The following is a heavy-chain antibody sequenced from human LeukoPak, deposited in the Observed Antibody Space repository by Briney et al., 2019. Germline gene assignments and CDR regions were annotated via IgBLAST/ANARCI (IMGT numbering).Heavy chain of an antibody. CDR2: MNGEGTTI. V-gene: IGHV3-74*01. Sequence: GGSLRLSCATSGLTFRTTWMHWVRQAPGRGLMWVSRMNGEGTTIDYADSVKGRFTVSRDYAKNTLFLQMNNLRTEDTALYFCATARNYRFEYWGQGSLVIVSA. J-gene: IGHJ4*02. CDR1: GLTFRTTW. CDR3: ATARNYRFEY. D-gene: IGHD1-7*01.